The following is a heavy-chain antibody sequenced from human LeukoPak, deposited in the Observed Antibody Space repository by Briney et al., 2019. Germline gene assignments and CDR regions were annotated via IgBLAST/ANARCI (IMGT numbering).Heavy chain of an antibody. Sequence: GSLRLSCAASGFAFNNYVMSWVRQAPGKGLEWVSSISGSGGSTYYTDSVKGRFTISRDNSKNTLYLRMNSLRAEDTAVYYCAKDSTTSGSYYGMDVWGQGTTVTVSS. J-gene: IGHJ6*02. CDR3: AKDSTTSGSYYGMDV. D-gene: IGHD3-3*01. CDR1: GFAFNNYV. V-gene: IGHV3-23*01. CDR2: ISGSGGST.